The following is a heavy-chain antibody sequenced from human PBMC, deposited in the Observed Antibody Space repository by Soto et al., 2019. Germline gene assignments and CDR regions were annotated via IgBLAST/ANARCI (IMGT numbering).Heavy chain of an antibody. V-gene: IGHV4-59*01. CDR1: GGSISSYY. CDR2: IYYSGST. J-gene: IGHJ6*02. Sequence: SETLSLTCTVSGGSISSYYWSWIRQPPGKGLEWIGYIYYSGSTNYNPSLKSRVTISVDTSKNQFSLKLSSVTAAGTAVYYCASSLDYYDSSGYYYAYYGMDVWGQGTTVTVSS. D-gene: IGHD3-22*01. CDR3: ASSLDYYDSSGYYYAYYGMDV.